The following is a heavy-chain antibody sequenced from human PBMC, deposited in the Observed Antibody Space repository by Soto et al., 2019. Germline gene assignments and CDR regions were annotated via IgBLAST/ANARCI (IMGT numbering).Heavy chain of an antibody. Sequence: SETLYLTCTVSGGSISGSYWSWIRQPPGKGLEWIGYIYYSGSTNYNPSLKSRVTISVDTSKNQFSLKLSSVTAADTAVYYCAGDFRPTVTMIDYWGKGILGSVSS. CDR2: IYYSGST. CDR1: GGSISGSY. J-gene: IGHJ4*02. CDR3: AGDFRPTVTMIDY. V-gene: IGHV4-59*01. D-gene: IGHD4-17*01.